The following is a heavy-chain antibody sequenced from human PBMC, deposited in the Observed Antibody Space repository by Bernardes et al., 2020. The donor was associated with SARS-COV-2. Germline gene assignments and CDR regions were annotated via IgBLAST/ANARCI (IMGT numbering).Heavy chain of an antibody. CDR3: ATPYGDYVRPFDY. D-gene: IGHD4-17*01. CDR2: LYYSGST. CDR1: GGSISSSSYY. V-gene: IGHV4-39*01. J-gene: IGHJ4*02. Sequence: SETLSLTCTVSGGSISSSSYYWGWIRQPPGKGLEWIGSLYYSGSTYYNPSLKSRVTISVDTSKNQFSLKLSSVTAADTAVYYCATPYGDYVRPFDYWGQGTLVTVSS.